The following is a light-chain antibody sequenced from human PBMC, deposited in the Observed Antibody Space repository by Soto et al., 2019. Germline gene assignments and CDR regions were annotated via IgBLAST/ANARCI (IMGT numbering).Light chain of an antibody. V-gene: IGKV3-20*01. J-gene: IGKJ2*01. Sequence: EIVLTQSPGTLSLSPGERATLSCRASQSVSSSYLGWYQKKPGQATRLLIYGASSIATAIPERFSGSVSGTDFTLTISRREPEEFAVYYCQHYGSSPRYTFGQGTKLEIK. CDR3: QHYGSSPRYT. CDR2: GAS. CDR1: QSVSSSY.